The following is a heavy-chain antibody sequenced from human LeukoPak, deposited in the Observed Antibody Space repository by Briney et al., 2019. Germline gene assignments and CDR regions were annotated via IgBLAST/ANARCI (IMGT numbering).Heavy chain of an antibody. D-gene: IGHD6-19*01. CDR1: GFTFSSYA. CDR3: AKDRAVAGNFDY. CDR2: ISGSGGST. Sequence: PGGSLRLSCAAPGFTFSSYAMSWVRQAPGKGLEWVSAISGSGGSTYYADSVKGRFTISRDNSKNTLYLQMNSLRAEDTAVYYCAKDRAVAGNFDYWGQGTLVTVSS. V-gene: IGHV3-23*01. J-gene: IGHJ4*02.